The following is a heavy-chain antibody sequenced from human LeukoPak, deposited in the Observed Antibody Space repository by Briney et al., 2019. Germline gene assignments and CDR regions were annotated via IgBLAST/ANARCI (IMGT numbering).Heavy chain of an antibody. CDR1: GGSISSSSYY. Sequence: SETLSLTCTVSGGSISSSSYYWGWIRQPPGKGLEWIGSIHFIGITYYNPSLKSRITISVDTSKNQSSLKLNSVIAADTAVYYCAREGSEGNFDYWGQGILVTVSS. D-gene: IGHD6-25*01. J-gene: IGHJ4*02. CDR3: AREGSEGNFDY. CDR2: IHFIGIT. V-gene: IGHV4-39*07.